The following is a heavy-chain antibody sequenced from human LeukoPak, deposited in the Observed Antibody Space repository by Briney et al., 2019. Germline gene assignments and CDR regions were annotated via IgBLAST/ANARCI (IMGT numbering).Heavy chain of an antibody. J-gene: IGHJ6*03. D-gene: IGHD3-16*01. V-gene: IGHV3-23*01. CDR1: GFTFSSYA. Sequence: GGSLRLSCAASGFTFSSYAMSWVRQAPGKGLEWVSAISGSGGSTYYADSVKGRFTISRDNSKNTLYLQMNSLRAEDTAVYYCAKGMMDYYYYYMDVWGKGTTVTVSS. CDR2: ISGSGGST. CDR3: AKGMMDYYYYYMDV.